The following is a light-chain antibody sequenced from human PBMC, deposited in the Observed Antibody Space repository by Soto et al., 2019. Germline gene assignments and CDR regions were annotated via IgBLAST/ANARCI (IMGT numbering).Light chain of an antibody. V-gene: IGLV2-14*03. J-gene: IGLJ1*01. CDR2: DVT. CDR3: NSYTSSSTYV. Sequence: QSVLTQPASVSGSPGQSITISCPGTSSDVGGFNYVSWYQQHPGKAPKLMIYDVTNRPAGASYRFSGSKSGNTASLTISGLQAEDEADYYCNSYTSSSTYVFGTGTRSPS. CDR1: SSDVGGFNY.